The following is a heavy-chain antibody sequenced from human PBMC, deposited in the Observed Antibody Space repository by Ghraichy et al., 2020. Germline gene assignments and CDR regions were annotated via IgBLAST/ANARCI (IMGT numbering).Heavy chain of an antibody. D-gene: IGHD6-6*01. CDR3: ARIRSRGSSSYNFDY. CDR1: GFSLSTSGMC. Sequence: QTLSLTCTFSGFSLSTSGMCVTWIRQPPGKALEWLALIDWDDDKYYSTSLKTRLTISKDTSKNQVVLTMTNMDPVDTATYYCARIRSRGSSSYNFDYWGQGTLVTVSS. CDR2: IDWDDDK. J-gene: IGHJ4*02. V-gene: IGHV2-70*01.